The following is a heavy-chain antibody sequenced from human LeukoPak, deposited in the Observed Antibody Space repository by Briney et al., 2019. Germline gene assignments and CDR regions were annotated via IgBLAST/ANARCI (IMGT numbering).Heavy chain of an antibody. CDR1: GGTFSSYA. Sequence: GASVKVSCKASGGTFSSYAISWVRQAPGQGLEWMGGIIPIFGTANYAQKFQGRVTITADESTSTAYMELSSLRSEDTAVYYCARGPYYDFWSGFPNWFDPWGQGTLVTVSS. J-gene: IGHJ5*02. CDR2: IIPIFGTA. CDR3: ARGPYYDFWSGFPNWFDP. D-gene: IGHD3-3*01. V-gene: IGHV1-69*13.